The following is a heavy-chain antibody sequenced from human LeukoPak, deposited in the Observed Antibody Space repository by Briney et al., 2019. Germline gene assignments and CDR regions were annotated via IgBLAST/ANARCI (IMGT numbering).Heavy chain of an antibody. D-gene: IGHD6-13*01. CDR3: ASTFRKSGSWDAFDI. CDR1: GGSIGSGNYY. CDR2: IYTSGST. V-gene: IGHV4-61*02. Sequence: PSETLSLTCTVSGGSIGSGNYYWSWIRQPAGKGLEWIGRIYTSGSTDYNPSLKGRVTISLDTSKNQFSLKLTSVTAADTAVYYCASTFRKSGSWDAFDIWGQGTMVTVSS. J-gene: IGHJ3*02.